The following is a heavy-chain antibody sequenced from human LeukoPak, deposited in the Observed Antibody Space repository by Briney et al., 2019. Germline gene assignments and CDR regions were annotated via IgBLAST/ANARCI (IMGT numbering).Heavy chain of an antibody. V-gene: IGHV3-7*03. CDR1: RFALCSHW. J-gene: IGHJ6*02. CDR2: VNRDGSET. CDR3: ARNNGMDV. Sequence: GGSLRLSCAASRFALCSHWMTWVRQVPGRGREGLANVNRDGSETYYLDSVKGRFTISKDNAKNSLYLQMNSLRAEDTALYHCARNNGMDVWGQGTTVTVSS.